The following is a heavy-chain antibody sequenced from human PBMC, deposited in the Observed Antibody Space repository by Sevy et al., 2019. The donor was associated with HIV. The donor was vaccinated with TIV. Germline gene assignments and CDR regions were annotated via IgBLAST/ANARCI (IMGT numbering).Heavy chain of an antibody. CDR3: TTGPSRGRIILRYSNYFDY. V-gene: IGHV3-15*01. CDR2: IKSKTDGATT. D-gene: IGHD3-9*01. J-gene: IGHJ4*02. Sequence: GESLKISCAASGFTFSNAWMSWVRQAPGKGLEWVGRIKSKTDGATTDYAAPVKGRFTISRDDSKNTLYLQMNSLKTEDTAVYYCTTGPSRGRIILRYSNYFDYWGQGTLVTVSS. CDR1: GFTFSNAW.